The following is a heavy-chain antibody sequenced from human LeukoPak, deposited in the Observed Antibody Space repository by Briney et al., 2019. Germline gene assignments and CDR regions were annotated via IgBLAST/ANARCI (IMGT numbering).Heavy chain of an antibody. J-gene: IGHJ5*02. CDR2: IKEDGSEK. V-gene: IGHV3-7*01. D-gene: IGHD3-10*01. CDR1: GFTFDSLW. Sequence: PGGSLRLSCVASGFTFDSLWMTWVRQAPGKGLEWVANIKEDGSEKYYVNSVKGPFTISRDNAKKSLYLQMNSLGAEDTAVYYCARTYSSGLLVDPWGQGTLVTVSS. CDR3: ARTYSSGLLVDP.